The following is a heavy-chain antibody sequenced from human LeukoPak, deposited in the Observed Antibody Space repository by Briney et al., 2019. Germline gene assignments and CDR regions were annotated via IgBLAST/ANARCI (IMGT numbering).Heavy chain of an antibody. CDR3: LYGGYFQH. J-gene: IGHJ1*01. V-gene: IGHV3-74*01. CDR1: GFTFSSYW. Sequence: PGGSLRLSCAASGFTFSSYWMHWVRQVPNQGLMWVSRINSDETVSEYVDSVNGRFTISRDNAKNTLYLQMNSLRAEDTAVYFCLYGGYFQHWGQGTLVTASS. CDR2: INSDETVS. D-gene: IGHD3-16*01.